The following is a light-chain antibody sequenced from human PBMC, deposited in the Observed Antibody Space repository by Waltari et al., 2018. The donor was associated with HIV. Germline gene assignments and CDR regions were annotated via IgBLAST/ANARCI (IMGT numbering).Light chain of an antibody. CDR1: ASDVGGYHY. CDR2: DVN. CDR3: CSYAGSSYV. Sequence: QSALTQPRSVSGSPGQSVTISCTGSASDVGGYHYVSWYQQHPGKAPKLLIYDVNKRPSGVPDRFSGAKSGNTASLTSAGLQTEDGAGYYCCSYAGSSYVFGTETKVTVL. V-gene: IGLV2-11*01. J-gene: IGLJ1*01.